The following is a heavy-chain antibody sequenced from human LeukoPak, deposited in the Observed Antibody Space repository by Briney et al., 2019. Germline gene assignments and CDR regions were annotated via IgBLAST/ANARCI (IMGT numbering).Heavy chain of an antibody. Sequence: ASVKVSCKASGYTFAGYYMHWVRQAPGQGLEWMGWINPNSGGTNYAQKLQGRVTMTTDTSTSTAYMELRSLRSDDTAVYYCARVEGSGWNNWFDPWGQGTLVTVSS. J-gene: IGHJ5*02. V-gene: IGHV1-2*02. D-gene: IGHD6-19*01. CDR2: INPNSGGT. CDR1: GYTFAGYY. CDR3: ARVEGSGWNNWFDP.